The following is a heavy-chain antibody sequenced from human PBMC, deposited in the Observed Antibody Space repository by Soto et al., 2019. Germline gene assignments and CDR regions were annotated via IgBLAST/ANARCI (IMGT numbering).Heavy chain of an antibody. CDR1: GFTFSTYI. Sequence: GGSLRLSCTASGFTFSTYIMNWVRQAPGKGLEWVSSISSSSTYIYYADSVKGRFTISRDNSKNSLYLQMSSLRAEDTAVYYCAKTYNSPYFDYWGLGTLVTVSS. CDR3: AKTYNSPYFDY. CDR2: ISSSSTYI. D-gene: IGHD1-1*01. J-gene: IGHJ4*02. V-gene: IGHV3-21*01.